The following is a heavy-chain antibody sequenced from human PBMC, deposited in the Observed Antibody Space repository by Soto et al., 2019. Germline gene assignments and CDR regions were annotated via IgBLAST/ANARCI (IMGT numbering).Heavy chain of an antibody. CDR2: FSGSGGST. J-gene: IGHJ6*02. Sequence: EVQLLESGRGLVQPGGSLRLSCAAAGFTFRKYALTWLRQSPGKGLEWVSTFSGSGGSTYYADTVRGQFTISRYNSKNTLFLQKNSLRVEDTAIYYCARDWTGDTCPCLDVWGQGTTVSVSS. CDR1: GFTFRKYA. D-gene: IGHD3-3*01. CDR3: ARDWTGDTCPCLDV. V-gene: IGHV3-23*01.